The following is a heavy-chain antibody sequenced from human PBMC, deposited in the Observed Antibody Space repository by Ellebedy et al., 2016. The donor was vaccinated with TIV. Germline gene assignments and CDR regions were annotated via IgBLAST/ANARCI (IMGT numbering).Heavy chain of an antibody. D-gene: IGHD1-26*01. J-gene: IGHJ1*01. CDR2: ISADGNKK. CDR3: AREGDRGYFQH. Sequence: GESLKISXAASGFTFSGYPLHWVHQAPGKGLDWVAVISADGNKKHYADSVEGRFTTSRDNSKNTLFLQMNSLRAEDTAVYYCAREGDRGYFQHWGQGVLVTVSS. CDR1: GFTFSGYP. V-gene: IGHV3-30-3*01.